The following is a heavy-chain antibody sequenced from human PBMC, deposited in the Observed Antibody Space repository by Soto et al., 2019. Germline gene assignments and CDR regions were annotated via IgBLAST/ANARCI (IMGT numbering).Heavy chain of an antibody. D-gene: IGHD2-15*01. CDR2: ISSGSSNI. CDR1: GFAFRSYN. J-gene: IGHJ4*02. CDR3: ASATVVAATFDF. Sequence: GGSLRLSCAASGFAFRSYNMNWVRQAPGKGLEWVASISSGSSNIYYADSVKGRFTISRDNAKNSLFLQMDSLRAEDSAVYYCASATVVAATFDFWRQGTLVTVSS. V-gene: IGHV3-21*01.